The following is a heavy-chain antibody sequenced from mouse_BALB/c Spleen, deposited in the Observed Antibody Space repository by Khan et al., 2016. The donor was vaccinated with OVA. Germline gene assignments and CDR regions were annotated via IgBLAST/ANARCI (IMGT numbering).Heavy chain of an antibody. V-gene: IGHV14-1*02. CDR2: IDPENDNT. J-gene: IGHJ3*01. CDR1: GFNIKDYY. Sequence: VRLQQSGTELVRPGALVKLSCKASGFNIKDYYMHWVKQRPEQGLEWIGWIDPENDNTISDPKFQGKANIPADTSSNTAYLQLSSLTSEDTAVYYCARSGYEAWLPYWGQGTLVTVSA. D-gene: IGHD3-1*01. CDR3: ARSGYEAWLPY.